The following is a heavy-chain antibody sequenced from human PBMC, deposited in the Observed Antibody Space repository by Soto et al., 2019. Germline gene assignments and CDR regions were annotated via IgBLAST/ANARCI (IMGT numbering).Heavy chain of an antibody. J-gene: IGHJ6*03. CDR1: GFTFSSYS. CDR2: ISSSSSYI. D-gene: IGHD6-6*01. Sequence: EVQLVESGGGLVKPGGSLRLSCAASGFTFSSYSMNWVRQAPGKGLEWVSSISSSSSYIYYADSVKGRFTISRDNAKNSLYLQMSSLRAEDTAVYYCARDSSSSYYYYYMDVWGKGPTVTVSS. CDR3: ARDSSSSYYYYYMDV. V-gene: IGHV3-21*01.